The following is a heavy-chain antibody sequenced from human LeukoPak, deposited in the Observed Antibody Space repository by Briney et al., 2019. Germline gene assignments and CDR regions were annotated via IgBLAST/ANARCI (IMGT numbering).Heavy chain of an antibody. CDR2: INPNSGDT. J-gene: IGHJ4*02. Sequence: GASVKVSCKASGYTFTAYYIHWVRQAPGQGLEWMGWINPNSGDTKYAQKYQGRVTMTRDTSISTVYMEVSSLTSDDTAVYYCARRPSNSRSLYHFDSWGQGTLVTVSS. V-gene: IGHV1-2*02. CDR3: ARRPSNSRSLYHFDS. CDR1: GYTFTAYY. D-gene: IGHD3-16*02.